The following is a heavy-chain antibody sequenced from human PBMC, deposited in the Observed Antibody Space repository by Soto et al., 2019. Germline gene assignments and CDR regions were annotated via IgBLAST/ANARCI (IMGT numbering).Heavy chain of an antibody. CDR1: GFTFSNYW. Sequence: GGSLRLSCAASGFTFSNYWMHWVRQAPGKGLLWVSVINPDGSSTSYADSVKDRFTISRDNSKNTLYLQMNSLRAEDTAVYYCARDFHVAAAGYFDYWGQGTLVTVSS. V-gene: IGHV3-74*01. D-gene: IGHD6-13*01. CDR3: ARDFHVAAAGYFDY. J-gene: IGHJ4*02. CDR2: INPDGSST.